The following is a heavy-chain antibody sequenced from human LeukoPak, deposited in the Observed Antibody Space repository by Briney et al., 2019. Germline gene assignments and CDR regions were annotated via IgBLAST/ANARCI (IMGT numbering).Heavy chain of an antibody. CDR3: PRDHADIIVAPAAILNPYDCFDP. V-gene: IGHV1-69*04. J-gene: IGHJ5*02. CDR1: GGTFSSYT. Sequence: ASVKVSCKASGGTFSSYTISWVRQAPGQGLEWMGRIIDILGVANYAQTFHGRVTITADTSTRTAYMALSSLRSEDTDVYYCPRDHADIIVAPAAILNPYDCFDPWGQGTLLTVSS. D-gene: IGHD2-2*01. CDR2: IIDILGVA.